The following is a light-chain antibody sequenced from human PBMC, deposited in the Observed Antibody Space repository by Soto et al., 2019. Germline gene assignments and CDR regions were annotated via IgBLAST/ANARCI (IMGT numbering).Light chain of an antibody. V-gene: IGLV2-14*01. J-gene: IGLJ3*02. CDR1: NSDVGGYNY. Sequence: QSALTQPASVSGSPGQSITISCTGTNSDVGGYNYVSWYQQHPGKAPKLMIYEVSNRPSGVSNRFSGSKSGNTASLTISGLQAEDEADYYCSSYTSSSTVVFGGGTNFTVL. CDR3: SSYTSSSTVV. CDR2: EVS.